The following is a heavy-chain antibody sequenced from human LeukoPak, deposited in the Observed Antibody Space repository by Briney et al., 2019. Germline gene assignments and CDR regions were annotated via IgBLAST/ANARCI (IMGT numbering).Heavy chain of an antibody. D-gene: IGHD6-6*01. CDR2: ISGSGGST. V-gene: IGHV3-23*01. Sequence: PGGSLRLSCAASGFTFSSYSMNWVRQAPGKGLEWVSAISGSGGSTYYADSVKGRFTISRDNSKNTLYLQMNSLRAEDTAVYYCARQAEQLVQFFDFDYWGQGTLVTVSS. CDR1: GFTFSSYS. CDR3: ARQAEQLVQFFDFDY. J-gene: IGHJ4*02.